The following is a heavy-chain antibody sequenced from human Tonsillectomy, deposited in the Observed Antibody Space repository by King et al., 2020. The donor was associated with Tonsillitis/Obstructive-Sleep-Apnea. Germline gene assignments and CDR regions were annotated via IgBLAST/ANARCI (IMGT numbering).Heavy chain of an antibody. D-gene: IGHD1-26*01. J-gene: IGHJ5*02. CDR3: ARDRIVGATRWFDP. CDR2: ISYDGSNK. CDR1: GFTFSSYA. V-gene: IGHV3-30*04. Sequence: VQLVESGGGVVQPGRSLRLSCAASGFTFSSYAMHWVRQAPGKGLEWVAVISYDGSNKYYADSVKGRFTISRDNSKNTLYLQMNSLRAEDTAVYYCARDRIVGATRWFDPWGQGTLVTVSS.